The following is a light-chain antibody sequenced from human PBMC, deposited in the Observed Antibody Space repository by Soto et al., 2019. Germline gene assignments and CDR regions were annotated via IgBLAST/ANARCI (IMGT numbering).Light chain of an antibody. Sequence: EIVMTQSPATLSVSPGESATLSCRASQSVSSDLVWYQQKPGQAPRLLIDGASNRATGIPARFSGSGSGTDFTLTISSLEPEDFAVYFCQQRSSWPLTFGGGTKVDIK. CDR1: QSVSSD. CDR2: GAS. J-gene: IGKJ4*02. CDR3: QQRSSWPLT. V-gene: IGKV3-11*01.